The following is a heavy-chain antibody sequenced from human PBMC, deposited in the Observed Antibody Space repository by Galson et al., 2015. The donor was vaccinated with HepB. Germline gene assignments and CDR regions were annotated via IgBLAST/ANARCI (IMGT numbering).Heavy chain of an antibody. CDR3: ARDPYCSSASCWGWFDP. V-gene: IGHV1-2*02. CDR2: INPNSGGT. CDR1: GYTFTDYY. Sequence: SVKVSCKASGYTFTDYYMHWVRQAPGQGLEWMGWINPNSGGTNYAQKFQGRVTMSRDTSISTAYMELSSLRSNDTAVYYCARDPYCSSASCWGWFDPWGQGTLVTVSS. D-gene: IGHD2-2*01. J-gene: IGHJ5*02.